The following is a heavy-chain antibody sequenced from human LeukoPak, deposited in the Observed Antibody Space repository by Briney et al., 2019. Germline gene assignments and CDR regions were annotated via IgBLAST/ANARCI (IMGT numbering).Heavy chain of an antibody. CDR3: ARGRSLWFGELLLFDY. V-gene: IGHV1-2*02. J-gene: IGHJ4*02. D-gene: IGHD3-10*01. Sequence: ASVKVSCKASGYTFTGYYMHWVRQAPGQGLEWMGWINPNSGGTNYAQKFQGRVTMTRDTSISTAYMELSSLRSEDTAVYYCARGRSLWFGELLLFDYWGQGTLVTVSS. CDR1: GYTFTGYY. CDR2: INPNSGGT.